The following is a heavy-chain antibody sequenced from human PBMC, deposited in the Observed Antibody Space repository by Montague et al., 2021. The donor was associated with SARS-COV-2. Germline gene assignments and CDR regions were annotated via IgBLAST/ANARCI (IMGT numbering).Heavy chain of an antibody. CDR3: VRRPHYDGLNGPPDF. V-gene: IGHV4-59*08. Sequence: SETLSLTCTVSGVSVSDYYWSWIRQPPGKGLEWVGDVLYNKGTNFNPSLKSRVAISVDTSKNQFSLRLTSVTAADTAFYYCVRRPHYDGLNGPPDFWDQGTLVTLSS. CDR1: GVSVSDYY. J-gene: IGHJ4*02. D-gene: IGHD3-9*01. CDR2: VLYNKGT.